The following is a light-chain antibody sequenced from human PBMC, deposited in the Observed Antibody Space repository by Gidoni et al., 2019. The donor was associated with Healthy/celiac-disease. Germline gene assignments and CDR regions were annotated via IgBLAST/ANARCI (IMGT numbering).Light chain of an antibody. V-gene: IGKV3-20*01. Sequence: EIVLTQSPGTLSLSPGERATLSCRASQSVSSSYLAWYQHKPGQAPRLLIYRASSSATGIPDRFSGSGSGTDFTLTIRRLEPEDFAVYYCQQYGSSPQYTFGQGTKLEIK. CDR2: RAS. CDR3: QQYGSSPQYT. CDR1: QSVSSSY. J-gene: IGKJ2*01.